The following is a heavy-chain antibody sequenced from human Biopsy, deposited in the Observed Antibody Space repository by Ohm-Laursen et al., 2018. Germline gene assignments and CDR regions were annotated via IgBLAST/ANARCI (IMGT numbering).Heavy chain of an antibody. CDR3: ARDRGYYSDRTVPGYFDL. D-gene: IGHD3-22*01. Sequence: TLSLTCPVSGDSISSYYWSWIRQPPGTGLEWIGDVYYTGSTDYNPSLQSRVTVSVDTSKNHFSLGLRSVTPADTAIYYCARDRGYYSDRTVPGYFDLWGRGTLVTVSS. V-gene: IGHV4-59*01. J-gene: IGHJ2*01. CDR2: VYYTGST. CDR1: GDSISSYY.